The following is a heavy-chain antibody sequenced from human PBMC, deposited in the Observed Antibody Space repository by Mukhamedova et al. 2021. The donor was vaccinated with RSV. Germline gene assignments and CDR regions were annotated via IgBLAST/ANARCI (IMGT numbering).Heavy chain of an antibody. CDR3: ARSPAVTAFHRLDY. D-gene: IGHD2-21*02. CDR1: SSYD. J-gene: IGHJ4*02. V-gene: IGHV3-30-3*01. Sequence: SSYDMHWVRQAPGKGLEWVSLISYDDTNKYYADSVKGRFTISRDNSKHTLYLQMNSLRTEDTAVYYCARSPAVTAFHRLDYWGQG. CDR2: ISYDDTNK.